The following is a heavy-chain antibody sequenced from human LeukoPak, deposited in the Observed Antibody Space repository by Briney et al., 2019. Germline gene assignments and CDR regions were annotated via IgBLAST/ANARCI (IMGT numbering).Heavy chain of an antibody. CDR3: ARAPKLKRGYSYGLNV. CDR2: IIPIFGTA. J-gene: IGHJ6*04. Sequence: SVKVSCKASGYTFTSYGISWVRQAPGQGLEWMGWIIPIFGTANYAQKFQGRVTITTDESTSTAYMELSSLRSEDTAVYYCARAPKLKRGYSYGLNVWGKGTTVTVSS. V-gene: IGHV1-69*05. CDR1: GYTFTSYG. D-gene: IGHD5-18*01.